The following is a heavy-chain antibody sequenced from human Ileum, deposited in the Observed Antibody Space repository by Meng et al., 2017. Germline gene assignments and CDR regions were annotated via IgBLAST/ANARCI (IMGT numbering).Heavy chain of an antibody. Sequence: QVQLVESGGGVVHPGRSLRISCAASGFTFSRTAMHWVRQAPGKGLEWVTVISYDGSKTYYADSVKGRFTISRDNSKNMLFLQMNSLRAEDTAVYYCVAEEVIPAIKGLFDYWGQGTLVTVSS. V-gene: IGHV3-30-3*01. CDR3: VAEEVIPAIKGLFDY. CDR2: ISYDGSKT. CDR1: GFTFSRTA. J-gene: IGHJ4*02. D-gene: IGHD2-2*01.